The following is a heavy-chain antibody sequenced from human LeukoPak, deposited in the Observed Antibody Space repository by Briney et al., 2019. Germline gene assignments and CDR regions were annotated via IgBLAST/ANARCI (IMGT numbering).Heavy chain of an antibody. CDR2: INPNSGGT. D-gene: IGHD1-26*01. CDR1: GYTFTGYY. CDR3: ASGGGSYSTLVRY. Sequence: ASVKVSCKASGYTFTGYYMHWVRQAPGQGLEWMGRINPNSGGTNYAQKCQGRVTMTRDTSISTAYMELSRLRSDDTAVYYCASGGGSYSTLVRYWGQGTLVTVSS. J-gene: IGHJ4*02. V-gene: IGHV1-2*06.